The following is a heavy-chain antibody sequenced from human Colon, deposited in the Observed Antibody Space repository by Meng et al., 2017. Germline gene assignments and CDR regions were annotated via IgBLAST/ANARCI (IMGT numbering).Heavy chain of an antibody. V-gene: IGHV4-4*02. D-gene: IGHD3-22*01. CDR2: TSHSGSN. J-gene: IGHJ4*02. CDR3: ASSDYYRSDY. Sequence: QVQLQESGPGMVKSSETLSLTCAGSGGSISRSDWWSWVRQPPGKGLEWIGETSHSGSNNYSPSLKSRVTISLDKSKNQLSLKLNSVTAADTAVYYCASSDYYRSDYWGQGTLVTVSS. CDR1: GGSISRSDW.